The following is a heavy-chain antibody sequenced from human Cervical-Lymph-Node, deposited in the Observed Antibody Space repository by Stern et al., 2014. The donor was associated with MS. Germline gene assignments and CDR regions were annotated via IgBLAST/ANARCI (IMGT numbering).Heavy chain of an antibody. D-gene: IGHD3-16*01. CDR1: GGSFKTYA. J-gene: IGHJ4*02. Sequence: QMQLVQSGPEVKKPGSSVKVSCKASGGSFKTYAITWVRQAPGQGPEWMGGTIPSHASTTIAQRFQGRVTITADESTNSAYMEMRSLRTEDTAVYYCARDRNGEGVMAYWGQGTLVTVSS. V-gene: IGHV1-69*01. CDR3: ARDRNGEGVMAY. CDR2: TIPSHAST.